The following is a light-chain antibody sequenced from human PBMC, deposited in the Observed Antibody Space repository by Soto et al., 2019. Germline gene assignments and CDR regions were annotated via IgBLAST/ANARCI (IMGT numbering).Light chain of an antibody. CDR3: HQYGYY. J-gene: IGKJ4*01. V-gene: IGKV1-5*01. CDR1: QHINIW. Sequence: DIPMNQSPSTLSASVGDRVTISCRARQHINIWLAWYQQKPGKAPKLLIYDASSLESGVPSRLSGRGAGTEFTLTISCHQPDDFASYCCHQYGYYFDGGTKVEIK. CDR2: DAS.